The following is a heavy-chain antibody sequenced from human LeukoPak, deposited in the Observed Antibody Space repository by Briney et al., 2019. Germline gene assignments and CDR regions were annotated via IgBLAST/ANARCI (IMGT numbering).Heavy chain of an antibody. D-gene: IGHD6-19*01. Sequence: QPGGSLRLSCAASGFTVSSNYMSWVRQAPGKGLEWVAVIYSGGSTYHADSVKGRFTISRDNSKNTLYLQMNSLRAEDTAVYYCARDRVVVAGSYYFDYWGQGTLVTVSS. CDR2: IYSGGST. CDR3: ARDRVVVAGSYYFDY. J-gene: IGHJ4*02. V-gene: IGHV3-53*01. CDR1: GFTVSSNY.